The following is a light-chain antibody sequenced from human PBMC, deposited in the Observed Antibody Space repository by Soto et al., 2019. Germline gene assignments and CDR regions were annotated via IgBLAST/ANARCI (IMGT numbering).Light chain of an antibody. V-gene: IGLV2-14*01. J-gene: IGLJ1*01. Sequence: QSVLTQPASVSGSPGQSITISCTGTSNDVGGYNFVSWYQQHPGKAPKLMISEVSNRPSGVSIRFSGSKSGNTASLTISGRQAEDEADYYCTSYRKNSTPPYVFGTGTKLTVL. CDR2: EVS. CDR3: TSYRKNSTPPYV. CDR1: SNDVGGYNF.